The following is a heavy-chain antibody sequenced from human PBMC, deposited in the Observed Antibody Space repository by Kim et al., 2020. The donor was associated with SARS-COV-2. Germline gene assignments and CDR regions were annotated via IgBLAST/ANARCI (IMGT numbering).Heavy chain of an antibody. J-gene: IGHJ4*02. D-gene: IGHD6-13*01. CDR2: IYSGGST. CDR3: ARGDSSSWYEYYFDY. V-gene: IGHV3-66*01. Sequence: GGSLRLSCAASGFTVSSNYMSWVRQAPGKGLEWVSVIYSGGSTYYADSVKGRFTISRDNSKNTLYLQMNSLSAEDTAVYYCARGDSSSWYEYYFDYWGQGTLVTVSS. CDR1: GFTVSSNY.